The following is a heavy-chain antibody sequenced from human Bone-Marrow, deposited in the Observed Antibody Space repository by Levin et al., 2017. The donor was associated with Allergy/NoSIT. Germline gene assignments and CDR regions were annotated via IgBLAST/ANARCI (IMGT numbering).Heavy chain of an antibody. CDR2: ISVYNGNT. Sequence: GESLKISCKASGYTFTSYGISWVRQAPGQGLEWMGWISVYNGNTNYAQKFQDRVTMTTDTSTTTSYMALSSLRSDDTAVYYCARDGPYWYRGGWDDALDIWGQGTMVTVSS. CDR3: ARDGPYWYRGGWDDALDI. J-gene: IGHJ3*02. CDR1: GYTFTSYG. V-gene: IGHV1-18*01. D-gene: IGHD6-19*01.